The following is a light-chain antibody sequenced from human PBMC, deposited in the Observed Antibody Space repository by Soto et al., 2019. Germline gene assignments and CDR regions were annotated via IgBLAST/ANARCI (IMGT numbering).Light chain of an antibody. CDR1: QDIRDD. Sequence: IQVTQAPSSLSASVGDRFTITCRASQDIRDDLGWYQQKPGKAPKLLIYAASSLQSGVPSRFSGSGSGTDFTLTISSLQPEDFATYYCLQDYNYPWTFGQGTKVDIK. V-gene: IGKV1-6*01. CDR2: AAS. CDR3: LQDYNYPWT. J-gene: IGKJ1*01.